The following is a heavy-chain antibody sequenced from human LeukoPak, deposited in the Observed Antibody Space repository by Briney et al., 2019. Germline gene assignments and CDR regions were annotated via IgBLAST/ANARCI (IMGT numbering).Heavy chain of an antibody. Sequence: PGGSLRLSCAASGFTFSSYGMHWVRQAPGKGLEWVAFIRYDVSNKYYADSVKGRGTISRDNSKNTLYLQMNSLRAEDTAVYYCANGSTHYRVWDDYDSTGLTYWGQGTLVTVSS. CDR3: ANGSTHYRVWDDYDSTGLTY. V-gene: IGHV3-30*02. CDR1: GFTFSSYG. J-gene: IGHJ4*02. CDR2: IRYDVSNK. D-gene: IGHD3-22*01.